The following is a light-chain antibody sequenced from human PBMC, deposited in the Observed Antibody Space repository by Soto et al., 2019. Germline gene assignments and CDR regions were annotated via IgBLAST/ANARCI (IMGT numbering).Light chain of an antibody. Sequence: DIQMTQSPSTLSASVGDRVTITCRASQSISSWLAWYQQKPGKAPKLLIYKASSLESGVRSRFSGSGSGTAFTLTISSLQPDDFAPYYCQQYNSYPWTFGQGTKVEIK. CDR2: KAS. V-gene: IGKV1-5*03. J-gene: IGKJ1*01. CDR3: QQYNSYPWT. CDR1: QSISSW.